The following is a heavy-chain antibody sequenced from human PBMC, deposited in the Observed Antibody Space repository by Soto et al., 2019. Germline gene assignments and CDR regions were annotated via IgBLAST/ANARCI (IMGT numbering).Heavy chain of an antibody. J-gene: IGHJ4*02. D-gene: IGHD6-19*01. Sequence: PSETLSLTCTVSGGSISSYYWSWIRQPPGKGLEWIGYIYYSGSTNYNPALKSRVTISVDTSKNQFSLKLSSVTAADTAVYYCAREVAGTFDYWGQGTLVTVSS. CDR1: GGSISSYY. CDR2: IYYSGST. CDR3: AREVAGTFDY. V-gene: IGHV4-59*01.